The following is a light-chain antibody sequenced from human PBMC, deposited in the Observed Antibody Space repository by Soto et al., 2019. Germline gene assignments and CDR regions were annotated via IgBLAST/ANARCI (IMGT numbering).Light chain of an antibody. CDR2: WAS. Sequence: DIVMTQSPDSLAVSLGERATINCKSSQSVLYSSNNKNYLAWYQQKPGQPPKLLIYWASTRESGVPDRFSGSGSGTDFTLTISSLQAEDGAVYYCQQYYSRTFGQGTKVEIK. J-gene: IGKJ1*01. CDR1: QSVLYSSNNKNY. V-gene: IGKV4-1*01. CDR3: QQYYSRT.